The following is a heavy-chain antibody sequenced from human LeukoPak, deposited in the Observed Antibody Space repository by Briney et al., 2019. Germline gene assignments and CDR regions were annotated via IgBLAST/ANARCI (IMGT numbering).Heavy chain of an antibody. CDR3: AKSLSTLMKVGGDY. CDR2: IRYDGSNK. D-gene: IGHD1-26*01. J-gene: IGHJ4*02. Sequence: GGSLRLSCAASGFTFSSYGMHWVRQAPGKGLEWVAFIRYDGSNKYYADSVKGRFTISRDNSKNTLYLQMNSLRAEDTAVYYCAKSLSTLMKVGGDYWGQGTLVTVSS. V-gene: IGHV3-30*02. CDR1: GFTFSSYG.